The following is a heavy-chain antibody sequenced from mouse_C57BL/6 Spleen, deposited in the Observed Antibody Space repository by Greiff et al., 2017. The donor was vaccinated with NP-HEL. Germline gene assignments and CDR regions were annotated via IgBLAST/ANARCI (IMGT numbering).Heavy chain of an antibody. CDR2: ISDGGSYT. CDR1: GFTFSSYA. J-gene: IGHJ3*01. Sequence: EVMLVESGGGLVKPGGSLKLSCAASGFTFSSYAMSWVRQTPEKRLEWVATISDGGSYTYYPDNVKGRFTISRDNAKNNLYLQMSHLKSEDTAMYYCARDRTYYYEFAYWGQGTLVTVSA. CDR3: ARDRTYYYEFAY. V-gene: IGHV5-4*01. D-gene: IGHD1-1*01.